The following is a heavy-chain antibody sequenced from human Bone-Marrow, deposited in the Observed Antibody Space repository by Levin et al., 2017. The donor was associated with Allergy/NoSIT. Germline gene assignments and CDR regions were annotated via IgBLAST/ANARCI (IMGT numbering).Heavy chain of an antibody. CDR3: AMGEYYFDY. V-gene: IGHV4-59*01. D-gene: IGHD3-16*01. J-gene: IGHJ4*02. CDR1: GGSISSYY. CDR2: IYYSGST. Sequence: SETLSLTCTVSGGSISSYYWSWIRQPPGKGLEWIGYIYYSGSTNYNPSLKSRVTISVDTSKNQFSLKLSSVTAADTDVYYCAMGEYYFDYWGQGTLVRLL.